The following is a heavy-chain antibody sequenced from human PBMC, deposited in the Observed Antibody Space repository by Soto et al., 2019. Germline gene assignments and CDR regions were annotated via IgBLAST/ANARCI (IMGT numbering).Heavy chain of an antibody. V-gene: IGHV4-30-4*01. CDR2: IYKSATT. CDR1: GDSISTVDYF. D-gene: IGHD2-15*01. CDR3: ARGRYCLTGRCFPNWFDS. Sequence: TLSLTCSVSGDSISTVDYFWAWVRQPPGQALEYIGYIYKSATTYYDPSFESRVAISLDTSKSQFSLNVTSLTAADTAVYFCARGRYCLTGRCFPNWFDSWGQGTLVTVSS. J-gene: IGHJ5*01.